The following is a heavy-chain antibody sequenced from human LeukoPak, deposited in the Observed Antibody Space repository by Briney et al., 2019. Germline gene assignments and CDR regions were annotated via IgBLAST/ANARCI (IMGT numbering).Heavy chain of an antibody. D-gene: IGHD3-22*01. J-gene: IGHJ4*02. CDR1: GFTFSSYW. Sequence: GGSLRLSCAASGFTFSSYWMHWVRQAPGKGLVWVSRINSDGSSTSYADSVKGRFTISRDNAKNTLYLQMNSLRAEDTAVYYCXXXXXXXXXSSGYYYADYWGQGTLVTVSS. V-gene: IGHV3-74*01. CDR3: XXXXXXXXXSSGYYYADY. CDR2: INSDGSST.